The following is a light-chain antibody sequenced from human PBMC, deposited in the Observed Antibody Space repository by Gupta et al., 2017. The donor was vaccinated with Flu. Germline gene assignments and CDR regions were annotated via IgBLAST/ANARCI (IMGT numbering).Light chain of an antibody. CDR2: GAS. Sequence: TLSLSPGERATLSCRASQSVSSNYVAWYQQKPGQAPRLLIYGASSRATGIPDRFSGSGSETDFTLTISRLEPEDFAVYYCQQYDSSPPYTFGQGTKLEIK. CDR1: QSVSSNY. CDR3: QQYDSSPPYT. V-gene: IGKV3-20*01. J-gene: IGKJ2*01.